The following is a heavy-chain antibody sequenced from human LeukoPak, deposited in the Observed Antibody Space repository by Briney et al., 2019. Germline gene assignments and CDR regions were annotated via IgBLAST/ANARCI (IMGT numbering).Heavy chain of an antibody. CDR2: MYPSGTT. CDR1: GDSINSLDL. CDR3: AGLVGRYSSGLYYYYFDY. J-gene: IGHJ4*02. Sequence: SGTLSLTCTVSGDSINSLDLWSWVRQPPGKGLEWIGEMYPSGTTHSNPSVKSRVTISIDKSKNQFFLNLSSVTAADTAVYYCAGLVGRYSSGLYYYYFDYWGQGTLVTVPS. D-gene: IGHD3-22*01. V-gene: IGHV4-4*02.